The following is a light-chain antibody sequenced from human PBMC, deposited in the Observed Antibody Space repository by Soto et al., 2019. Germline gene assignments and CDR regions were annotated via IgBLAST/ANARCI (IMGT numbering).Light chain of an antibody. CDR2: DVS. CDR3: SSSTTRSSLIL. CDR1: TSDIGGYNY. V-gene: IGLV2-14*03. Sequence: QSALTQPASVSGSPGQSITISCTGTTSDIGGYNYVSWYQQHPGKAPKLMIYDVSNRPSGVSNRFSGSKSGSTASLTISGLQAEDEADYYCSSSTTRSSLILFGGGTKVTVL. J-gene: IGLJ2*01.